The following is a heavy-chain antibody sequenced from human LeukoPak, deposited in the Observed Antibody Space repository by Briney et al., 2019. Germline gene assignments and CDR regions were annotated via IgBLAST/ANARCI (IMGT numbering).Heavy chain of an antibody. J-gene: IGHJ4*02. CDR2: IKYDGTEK. CDR1: GFTFSDFW. V-gene: IGHV3-7*01. Sequence: GGSLRLSCAASGFTFSDFWMSWVRQAPGKGLEWVANIKYDGTEKYYVDSLRGRFTISRDNAKNSLYLQMNSLRVEDTAVYYCARRGWIGELFPANFWGQGTLVSVSS. CDR3: ARRGWIGELFPANF. D-gene: IGHD3-10*01.